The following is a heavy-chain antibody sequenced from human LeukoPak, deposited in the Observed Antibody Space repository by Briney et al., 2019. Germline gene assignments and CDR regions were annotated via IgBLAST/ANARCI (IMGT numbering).Heavy chain of an antibody. CDR1: GYSISSAYY. CDR2: IYHSGST. CDR3: ARDLIEWELRYFDY. V-gene: IGHV4-38-2*02. Sequence: SETLSLTCTVSGYSISSAYYWGWIRRPPGKGLEWIGSIYHSGSTYYNPSLKSRVTISVDTSKNQFSLKLSSVTAADTAVYYCARDLIEWELRYFDYWGQGTLVTVSS. J-gene: IGHJ4*02. D-gene: IGHD1-26*01.